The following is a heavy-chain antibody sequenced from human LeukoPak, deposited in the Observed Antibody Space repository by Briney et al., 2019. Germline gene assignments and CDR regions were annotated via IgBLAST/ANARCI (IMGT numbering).Heavy chain of an antibody. V-gene: IGHV4-59*01. J-gene: IGHJ5*02. CDR1: GGSISRYY. Sequence: SETLSLTCTVSGGSISRYYWSWIRQPPGKGLEWIGYIYYSGSTNYNPSLRSRVTISVDTSKNQFSLKLSSVTAADTAVYYCARDRLGWFDPWGQGTLVTVSS. CDR2: IYYSGST. CDR3: ARDRLGWFDP. D-gene: IGHD5-12*01.